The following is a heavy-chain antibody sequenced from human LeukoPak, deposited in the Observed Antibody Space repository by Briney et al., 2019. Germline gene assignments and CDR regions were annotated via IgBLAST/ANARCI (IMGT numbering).Heavy chain of an antibody. V-gene: IGHV4-59*01. CDR1: GGSISGYY. CDR3: ARYSYYDILTGSSSGFDY. J-gene: IGHJ4*02. CDR2: LYYMRGA. Sequence: SETLSLTCTVPGGSISGYYWSWSRQPPGKGVEWIGNLYYMRGAWYKSSLKGRVTTSVDTSRNEFSLKLSSVTAADTAVYYCARYSYYDILTGSSSGFDYWGQGTLVTVSS. D-gene: IGHD3-9*01.